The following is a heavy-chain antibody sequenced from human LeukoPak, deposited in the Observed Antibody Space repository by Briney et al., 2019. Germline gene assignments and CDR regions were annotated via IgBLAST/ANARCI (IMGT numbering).Heavy chain of an antibody. D-gene: IGHD1-26*01. V-gene: IGHV4-39*01. CDR1: GGSISSSSYY. J-gene: IGHJ3*02. Sequence: AETLSLTCTVSGGSISSSSYYWGWIRQPPGKGLEWIGSIYYSGSTYYNPSLKSRVTISVDTSKNQFSLKLSSVTAADTAVYYCARAIKWELERGAFDIWGQGTMVTVSS. CDR3: ARAIKWELERGAFDI. CDR2: IYYSGST.